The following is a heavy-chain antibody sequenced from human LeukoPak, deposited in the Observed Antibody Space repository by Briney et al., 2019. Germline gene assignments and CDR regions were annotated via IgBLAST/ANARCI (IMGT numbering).Heavy chain of an antibody. CDR3: ARGDFWSGYYYYYGMDV. J-gene: IGHJ6*02. CDR1: GGSISSYY. CDR2: IYYSGST. Sequence: SETLSLTCTVSGGSISSYYWSWIRQPPGKGLEWIGYIYYSGSTNYNPSLKSRVTISVDTSKNQFSLKLSSVTAADTAVYYCARGDFWSGYYYYYGMDVWGQGTAVTVSS. D-gene: IGHD3-3*01. V-gene: IGHV4-59*01.